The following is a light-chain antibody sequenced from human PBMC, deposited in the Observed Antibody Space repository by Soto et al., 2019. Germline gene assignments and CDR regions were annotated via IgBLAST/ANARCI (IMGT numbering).Light chain of an antibody. J-gene: IGLJ3*02. V-gene: IGLV2-14*01. CDR3: SSYTGSSTPV. CDR1: SSDVGGYNY. CDR2: EVS. Sequence: QSALTQPASVSGSPGQSITISCTGTSSDVGGYNYVSWYQHHPGKAPKLMIYEVSNRPSGVSNRFSGSKSGNTASLTISGLQAEDEADYYCSSYTGSSTPVFGGGTSSPY.